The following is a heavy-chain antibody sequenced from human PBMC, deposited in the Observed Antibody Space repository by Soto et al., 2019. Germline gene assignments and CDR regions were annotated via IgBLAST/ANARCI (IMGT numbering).Heavy chain of an antibody. CDR3: ARATDIVLMVYAMNLDY. CDR1: GFTFSSYW. Sequence: GGSLRLSCAASGFTFSSYWMSWVRQAPGKGLEWVANIKQDGSEKYYVDSVKGRFTISRDNAKNSLYLQMNSLRAEDTAVYYCARATDIVLMVYAMNLDYWGQGTLVTVSS. D-gene: IGHD2-8*01. CDR2: IKQDGSEK. J-gene: IGHJ4*02. V-gene: IGHV3-7*01.